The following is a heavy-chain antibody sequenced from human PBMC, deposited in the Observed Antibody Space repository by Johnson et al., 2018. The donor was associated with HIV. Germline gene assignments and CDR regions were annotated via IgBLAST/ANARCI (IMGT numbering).Heavy chain of an antibody. Sequence: VQLVESGGNVVRPGGSLRLFCAASGFKFDDYGMSWVRQVPGKGLEWVSGINWNGGTTTYADSVKGRFTISRDNSKNTLYLQMNSLRAEDTAVYYCARDPSPSSYRAFDIWGQGTMVTVSS. CDR2: INWNGGTT. J-gene: IGHJ3*02. CDR1: GFKFDDYG. V-gene: IGHV3-20*04. D-gene: IGHD5-12*01. CDR3: ARDPSPSSYRAFDI.